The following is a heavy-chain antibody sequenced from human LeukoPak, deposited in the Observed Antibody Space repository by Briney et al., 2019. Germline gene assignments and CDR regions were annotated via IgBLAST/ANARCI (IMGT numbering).Heavy chain of an antibody. J-gene: IGHJ4*02. CDR3: ARFVDCSSTSCYPPDY. Sequence: PGGSLRLSCAASGFTFDDYGMSWVRQAPGKGLEWVSGINWNGGSTGYADSVKGRFTISRDNAKNSLYLQMNSLRAEDTAVYYCARFVDCSSTSCYPPDYFGQGTLVTVSS. CDR1: GFTFDDYG. D-gene: IGHD2-2*01. V-gene: IGHV3-20*04. CDR2: INWNGGST.